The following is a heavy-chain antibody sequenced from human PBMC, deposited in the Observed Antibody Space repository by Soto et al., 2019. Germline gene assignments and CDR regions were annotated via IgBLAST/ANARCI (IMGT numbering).Heavy chain of an antibody. CDR3: AKDHLGDPPLYAFDI. CDR1: GFTFSSYG. CDR2: ISYDGSNK. D-gene: IGHD2-21*02. V-gene: IGHV3-30*18. J-gene: IGHJ3*02. Sequence: QVQLVESGGGVVQPERSLRLSCAASGFTFSSYGMHWVRQAPGKGLEWVAVISYDGSNKYYADSVKGRFTISRDNSKNTLYLQMNSLRAEDTAVYYCAKDHLGDPPLYAFDIWGQGTMVTVSS.